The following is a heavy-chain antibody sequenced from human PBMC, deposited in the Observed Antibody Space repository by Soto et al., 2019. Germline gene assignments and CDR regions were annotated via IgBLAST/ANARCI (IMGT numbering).Heavy chain of an antibody. J-gene: IGHJ4*02. V-gene: IGHV3-30*18. CDR3: AKEDRGYFDY. D-gene: IGHD3-10*01. Sequence: QVQLVESGGGVVQPGRYLRLSCAASGCTFSSYGMHWVRQAPGKGLEWVAVISYDGSNKYYADSVKGRFTISRDNSKNTLYLQMNSLRAEDTAVYYCAKEDRGYFDYWGQGTLVTVSS. CDR1: GCTFSSYG. CDR2: ISYDGSNK.